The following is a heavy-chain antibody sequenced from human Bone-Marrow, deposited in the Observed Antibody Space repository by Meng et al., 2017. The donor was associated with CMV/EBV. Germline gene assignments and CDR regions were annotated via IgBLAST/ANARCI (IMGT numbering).Heavy chain of an antibody. J-gene: IGHJ4*02. V-gene: IGHV3-21*01. CDR3: ARDRGYSHGYAFDH. Sequence: ETLSLTCAVYGGSFSGYYWSWIRQPPGKGLEWVSSISSRSTYISYTDSVKGRFTVSRDNAKNSLYLQMNSLRAEDTAVYYCARDRGYSHGYAFDHWGQGTPVTVSS. CDR1: GGSFSGYY. CDR2: ISSRSTYI. D-gene: IGHD5-18*01.